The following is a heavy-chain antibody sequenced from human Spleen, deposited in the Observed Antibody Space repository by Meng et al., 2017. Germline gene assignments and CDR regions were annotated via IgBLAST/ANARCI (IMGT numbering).Heavy chain of an antibody. CDR1: GFTFSSYW. Sequence: GGSLRLSCAASGFTFSSYWMSWVRQAPGKGLEWVANIKQDGSEKYYVDSVKGRFTISRDNAKNSLYLQMNSLRAEDTAVYYCAREEFDILTGYYYLDSWGQGTLVTVSS. J-gene: IGHJ4*02. CDR2: IKQDGSEK. D-gene: IGHD3-9*01. V-gene: IGHV3-7*01. CDR3: AREEFDILTGYYYLDS.